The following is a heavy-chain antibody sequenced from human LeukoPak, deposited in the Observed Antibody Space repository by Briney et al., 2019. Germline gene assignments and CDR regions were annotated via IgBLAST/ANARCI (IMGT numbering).Heavy chain of an antibody. CDR1: GFTFDDYA. Sequence: GRSLRFSCAASGFTFDDYAMHWVRQAPGKGLEWVSGISWNSGSIGYADSVKGRFTISRDNAKNSLYLQMNSLRAEDTALYYCAKAYTYYYDSSGYYFDYWGQGTLVTVSS. J-gene: IGHJ4*02. D-gene: IGHD3-22*01. CDR3: AKAYTYYYDSSGYYFDY. CDR2: ISWNSGSI. V-gene: IGHV3-9*01.